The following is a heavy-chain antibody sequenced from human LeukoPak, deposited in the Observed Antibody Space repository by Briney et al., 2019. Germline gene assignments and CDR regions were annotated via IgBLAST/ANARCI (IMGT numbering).Heavy chain of an antibody. V-gene: IGHV4-59*01. CDR3: ARFRGLGAYFDY. D-gene: IGHD3-10*01. CDR2: IYYSGST. J-gene: IGHJ4*02. Sequence: SETLSLTCTVSGGSISSYYWSWIRQPPGKGLEWIGYIYYSGSTNYNPSLKSRVTISVDTSKNQFSLKLSSVTAADTAVYYCARFRGLGAYFDYWGQGTPVTVSS. CDR1: GGSISSYY.